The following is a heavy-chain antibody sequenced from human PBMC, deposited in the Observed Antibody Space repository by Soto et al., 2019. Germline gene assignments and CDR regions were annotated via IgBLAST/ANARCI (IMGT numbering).Heavy chain of an antibody. CDR3: ARGGLQHDLDV. CDR1: GFTFSNYW. Sequence: EVQLVESGGGLVQPGGSLRLSCAASGFTFSNYWMYWVRQAPGKGLVWVSRVNNDGTDTTHADSVKGRFTISRDNDENTLYLQMNSLRAEDTAVYYCARGGLQHDLDVWGQGSTVTVSS. CDR2: VNNDGTDT. J-gene: IGHJ6*02. V-gene: IGHV3-74*03. D-gene: IGHD6-13*01.